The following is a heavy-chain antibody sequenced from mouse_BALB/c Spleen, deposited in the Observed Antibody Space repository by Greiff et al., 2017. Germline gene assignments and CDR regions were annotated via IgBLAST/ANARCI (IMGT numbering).Heavy chain of an antibody. V-gene: IGHV14-3*02. D-gene: IGHD2-3*01. CDR3: ARHDGYYPDY. J-gene: IGHJ2*01. CDR2: IDPANGNT. Sequence: VQLKESGAELVKPGASVKLSCTASGFNIKDTYMHWVKQRPEQGLEWIGRIDPANGNTKYDPKFQGKATITADTSSNTAYLQLSSLTSEDTAVYYCARHDGYYPDYWGQGTTLTVSS. CDR1: GFNIKDTY.